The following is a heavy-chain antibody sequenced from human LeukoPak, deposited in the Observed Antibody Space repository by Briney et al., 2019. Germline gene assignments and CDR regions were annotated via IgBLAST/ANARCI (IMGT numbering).Heavy chain of an antibody. D-gene: IGHD6-6*01. CDR3: AEDRPLGGYYYYGMDV. CDR2: ISGSGGST. CDR1: GFTFSSYT. V-gene: IGHV3-23*01. Sequence: SGGSLRLSCAASGFTFSSYTMSWVRQAPGKGLEWVSAISGSGGSTYYADSVKGRFTISRDNSKNTLYLQMNSLRAEDTAVYCCAEDRPLGGYYYYGMDVWGQGTTVTVSS. J-gene: IGHJ6*02.